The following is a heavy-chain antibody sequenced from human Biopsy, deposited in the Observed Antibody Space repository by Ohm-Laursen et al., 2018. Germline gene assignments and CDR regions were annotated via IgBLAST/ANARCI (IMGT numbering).Heavy chain of an antibody. CDR1: GYTFTSYD. CDR2: LNPVSGNS. J-gene: IGHJ5*02. V-gene: IGHV1-8*01. D-gene: IGHD1-7*01. CDR3: GRAVRNQLLTDP. Sequence: ASVKVSCKASGYTFTSYDITWLRQASGQGPEWIGRLNPVSGNSNFGQKFRGRVTVTSDTSISTAYMELSGLTSDDTATYYCGRAVRNQLLTDPWGQGTLVTVTS.